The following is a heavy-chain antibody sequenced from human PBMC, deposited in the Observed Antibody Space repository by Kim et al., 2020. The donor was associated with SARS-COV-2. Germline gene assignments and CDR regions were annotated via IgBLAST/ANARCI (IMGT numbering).Heavy chain of an antibody. V-gene: IGHV3-73*01. J-gene: IGHJ4*02. Sequence: GGSLRISCAASGFTFSGSAMHWVHQASEKGLEWVGRIRSNANNYGTAYAASVGGRFALSRDDSKNTAYLQMNSLKAEDTAVYYCTTYVTGLGSFWGQGTLVTVSS. CDR1: GFTFSGSA. CDR2: IRSNANNYGT. CDR3: TTYVTGLGSF. D-gene: IGHD2-21*02.